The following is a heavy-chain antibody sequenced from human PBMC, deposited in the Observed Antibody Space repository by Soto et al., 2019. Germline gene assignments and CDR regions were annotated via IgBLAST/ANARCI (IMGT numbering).Heavy chain of an antibody. D-gene: IGHD2-15*01. V-gene: IGHV3-23*01. CDR2: ISGSDGST. CDR1: GFAFSTYA. CDR3: ARGYCTDGRCPGFDS. Sequence: GSLRLSCAASGFAFSTYAMGWVRQAPGKGLEWASSISGSDGSTYYADSVKGRLTIARDNSKNTLFLQMNTLGAEDTALYYCARGYCTDGRCPGFDSWAREPWSPSPQ. J-gene: IGHJ4*02.